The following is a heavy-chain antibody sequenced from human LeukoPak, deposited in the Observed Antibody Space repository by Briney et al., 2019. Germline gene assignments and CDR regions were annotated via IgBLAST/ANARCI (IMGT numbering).Heavy chain of an antibody. J-gene: IGHJ4*02. CDR1: GFTFSSYG. D-gene: IGHD3-10*01. Sequence: GRSLRLSCAASGFTFSSYGLHWVRQAPGKGLEWVSYISSSSSTIYYADSVKGRFTISRDNAKNSLYLQMNSLRDEDTAVYYCARSVGMVQGGQFDYWGQGTLVTVSS. CDR3: ARSVGMVQGGQFDY. CDR2: ISSSSSTI. V-gene: IGHV3-48*02.